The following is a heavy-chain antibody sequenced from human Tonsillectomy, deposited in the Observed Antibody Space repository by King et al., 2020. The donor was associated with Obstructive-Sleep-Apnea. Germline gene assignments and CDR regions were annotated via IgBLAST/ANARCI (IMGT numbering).Heavy chain of an antibody. J-gene: IGHJ4*02. D-gene: IGHD6-6*01. CDR2: IYHSGST. V-gene: IGHV4-4*02. CDR3: ASSYSSSWGKYFDY. Sequence: QLQESGPGLVKPSGTLSLTCAVSGGSISSSNWWSWVRQPPGKGLEWIGEIYHSGSTNYNPSLKSRVTISVDKSRNQFSLKLSSVTAADTAVDYCASSYSSSWGKYFDYWGQGTLVTVSS. CDR1: GGSISSSNW.